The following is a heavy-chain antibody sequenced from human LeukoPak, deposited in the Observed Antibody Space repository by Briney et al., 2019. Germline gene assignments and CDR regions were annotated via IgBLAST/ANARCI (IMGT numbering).Heavy chain of an antibody. V-gene: IGHV4-59*12. CDR2: IFYSGST. CDR3: ARVLEGSSGQHWYFDL. D-gene: IGHD6-19*01. J-gene: IGHJ2*01. CDR1: GGSISGYY. Sequence: PSETLSLTCTVSGGSISGYYWSWIRQPPGKGLEWIGYIFYSGSTNYNPSLKSRVTMSVDTSKNQFSLKLSSVTAADTAVYYCARVLEGSSGQHWYFDLWGRGTLVTVSS.